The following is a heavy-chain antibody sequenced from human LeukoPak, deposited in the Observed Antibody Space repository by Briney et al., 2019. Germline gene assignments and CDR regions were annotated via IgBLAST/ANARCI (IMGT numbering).Heavy chain of an antibody. J-gene: IGHJ6*02. CDR1: GFTVSSNY. V-gene: IGHV3-53*01. D-gene: IGHD6-13*01. Sequence: PGGSLRLSCAASGFTVSSNYMSWVRQAPGKGLEWVSVIYSGGSTYYADSVKGRFTISRDNSKNTLYLQMNSLRAEDTAVYYCARAPAAAGFYYYYGMDVWGQGTTVTVSS. CDR2: IYSGGST. CDR3: ARAPAAAGFYYYYGMDV.